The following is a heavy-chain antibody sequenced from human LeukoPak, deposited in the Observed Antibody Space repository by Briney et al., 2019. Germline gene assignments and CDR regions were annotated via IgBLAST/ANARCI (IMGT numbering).Heavy chain of an antibody. CDR2: INNDGSGK. CDR3: VRDDGDV. V-gene: IGHV3-7*03. Sequence: GGSLRLSCIFSGFTFTDFWMKWVRQAPGKGLEWVASINNDGSGKYSVDSVRDRVTISRDNAKNSLHLRINSLTVEDTAIYYCVRDDGDVWGKGTTVTVSS. CDR1: GFTFTDFW. J-gene: IGHJ6*04.